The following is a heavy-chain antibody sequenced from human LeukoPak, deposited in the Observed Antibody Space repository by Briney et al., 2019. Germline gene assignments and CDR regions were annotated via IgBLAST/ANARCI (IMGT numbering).Heavy chain of an antibody. D-gene: IGHD3-22*01. CDR3: ARGADPYYYDSSGYYLDY. CDR2: IYYSGST. CDR1: GGSISSYY. V-gene: IGHV4-59*01. J-gene: IGHJ4*02. Sequence: SETLSLTCTVSGGSISSYYWSWIRQPPGKGLEWIGYIYYSGSTNYNPSLKSRVTISVDTSKNQFSLKLSSVTAADTAVYYCARGADPYYYDSSGYYLDYWVQGTLVTVSS.